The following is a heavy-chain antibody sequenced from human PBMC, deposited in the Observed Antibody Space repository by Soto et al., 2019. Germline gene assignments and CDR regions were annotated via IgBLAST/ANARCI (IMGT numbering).Heavy chain of an antibody. V-gene: IGHV4-4*02. CDR2: IYHSGNT. CDR1: GGSISSSNW. J-gene: IGHJ4*02. D-gene: IGHD3-10*01. Sequence: QVQLQESGPGLVKPSGTLSLTCAVSGGSISSSNWWSWVRQPPGKGLEWIGEIYHSGNTNYNPSLKSRFTLAVXKSRNQFSLKLSSVTAADTAVYYCARRWGEGRVDYWGQGTLVTVSS. CDR3: ARRWGEGRVDY.